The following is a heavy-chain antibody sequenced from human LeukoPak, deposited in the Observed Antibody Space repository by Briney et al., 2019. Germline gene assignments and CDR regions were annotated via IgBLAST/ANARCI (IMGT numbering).Heavy chain of an antibody. CDR2: IYYSGST. V-gene: IGHV4-59*01. CDR3: ARSDSSGSACDY. J-gene: IGHJ4*02. D-gene: IGHD3-22*01. Sequence: SETLSLTCTVAGGSISSYYWSWIRQPPGKGLEWIGYIYYSGSTNYNPSLKSRVTISVDTSKNQFSLKLSSVTAADTAVYYCARSDSSGSACDYWGQGTLVTVSS. CDR1: GGSISSYY.